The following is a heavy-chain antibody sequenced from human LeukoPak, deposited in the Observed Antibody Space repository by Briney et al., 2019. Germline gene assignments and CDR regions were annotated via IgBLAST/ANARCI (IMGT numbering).Heavy chain of an antibody. CDR2: INPSGGST. V-gene: IGHV1-46*01. CDR3: ARGGPGRIQLWFIWVY. CDR1: GYTFTSYY. D-gene: IGHD5-18*01. J-gene: IGHJ4*02. Sequence: ASVKVSCKASGYTFTSYYTHWVRQAPGQGLEWMGIINPSGGSTSYAQKFQGRVTMTRDTSTSTVYMELSSLRSEDTAVYYCARGGPGRIQLWFIWVYWGQGTLVTVSS.